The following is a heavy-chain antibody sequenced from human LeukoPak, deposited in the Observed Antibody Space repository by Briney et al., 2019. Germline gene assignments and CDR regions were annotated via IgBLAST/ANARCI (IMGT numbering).Heavy chain of an antibody. D-gene: IGHD3-22*01. CDR1: GFTFSNAW. V-gene: IGHV3-15*01. CDR2: IKSKTDGGTT. Sequence: GGSLRLSCAASGFTFSNAWMSWVRQAPGKGLDWVGRIKSKTDGGTTDYAAPVKGRFTISRDDSKNTLYLQMNSLKTEDTAVYYCTTVTYDSSGQSFDYWGQGTLVTVSS. CDR3: TTVTYDSSGQSFDY. J-gene: IGHJ4*02.